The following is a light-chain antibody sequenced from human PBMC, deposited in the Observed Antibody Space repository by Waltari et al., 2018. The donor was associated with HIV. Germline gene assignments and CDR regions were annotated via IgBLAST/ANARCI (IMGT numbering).Light chain of an antibody. V-gene: IGLV6-57*01. CDR1: SGNIASSY. CDR3: QSYDDNNVL. Sequence: NFMLTQPHSVSESPGKTVTISCTRSSGNIASSYVQWYQQRADNSPTAVIYENKQRPSGVPDRFSGSIDISSNAASLTISGLKTEDEADYYCQSYDDNNVLFAGGTKLTVL. CDR2: ENK. J-gene: IGLJ2*01.